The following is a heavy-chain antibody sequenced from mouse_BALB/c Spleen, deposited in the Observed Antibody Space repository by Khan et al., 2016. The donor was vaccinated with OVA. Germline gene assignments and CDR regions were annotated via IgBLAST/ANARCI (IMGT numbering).Heavy chain of an antibody. D-gene: IGHD2-3*01. J-gene: IGHJ4*01. Sequence: EVQLVELGPGLVKPSQSLSLTCTVTGYSITSDYAWHWIRQFPGNKLEWMGYISSSGSTNYNPALKSRISITRDTSKNKFFLQLNSVTTEDTSTYYCARDGSRYNYAMDYWGQGTSVTVSS. CDR3: ARDGSRYNYAMDY. CDR1: GYSITSDYA. CDR2: ISSSGST. V-gene: IGHV3-2*02.